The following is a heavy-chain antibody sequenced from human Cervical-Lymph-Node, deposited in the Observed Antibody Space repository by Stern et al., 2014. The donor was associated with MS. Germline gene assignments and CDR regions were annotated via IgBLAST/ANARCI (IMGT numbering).Heavy chain of an antibody. CDR1: GFTFSSYA. D-gene: IGHD3-16*01. J-gene: IGHJ5*02. V-gene: IGHV3-30-3*01. Sequence: VQLVESGGGVVQPGRSLRLSCAASGFTFSSYAMHWVRQTPGKGLEWVSSVSYAGSSKYYADSVKGRFTISRDNSKNTLFLQMNSLRSEDTAVYYCARGMGLSSWIDGWGQGTLVTVSS. CDR2: VSYAGSSK. CDR3: ARGMGLSSWIDG.